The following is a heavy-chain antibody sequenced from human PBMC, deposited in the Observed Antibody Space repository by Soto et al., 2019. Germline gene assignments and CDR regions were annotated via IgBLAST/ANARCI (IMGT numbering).Heavy chain of an antibody. CDR3: AIRRYNSGKVYFDY. CDR2: VNHGGIA. CDR1: GESSSGNY. Sequence: QVQLQQWGAGLLKPSETLSLTCAGKGESSSGNYWSWIRQPPGKGLEWSGEVNHGGIANYNPSLERRVAISVDTPRNHISLRLTSVTAADTAVYYCAIRRYNSGKVYFDYWGQGTLVTVSS. D-gene: IGHD1-1*01. J-gene: IGHJ4*02. V-gene: IGHV4-34*01.